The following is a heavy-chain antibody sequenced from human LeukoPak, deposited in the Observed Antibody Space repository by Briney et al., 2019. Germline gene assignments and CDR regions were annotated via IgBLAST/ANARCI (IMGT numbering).Heavy chain of an antibody. J-gene: IGHJ1*01. D-gene: IGHD1-1*01. CDR3: ARAAVQDRYRARNFQH. V-gene: IGHV1-2*02. CDR1: GYTFTGYY. Sequence: ASVKVSCKASGYTFTGYYMHWVRQAPGQGLEWMGWINPNSGGTNYAQKLQGRVTMTTDTSTSTAYMELRSLRSDDTAVYYCARAAVQDRYRARNFQHWGQGTLVTVSS. CDR2: INPNSGGT.